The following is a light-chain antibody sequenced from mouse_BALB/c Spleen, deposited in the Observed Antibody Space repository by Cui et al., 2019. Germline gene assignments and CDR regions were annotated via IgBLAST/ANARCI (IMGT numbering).Light chain of an antibody. CDR1: SSVSY. CDR3: QQWSSYPRT. CDR2: DTS. J-gene: IGKJ1*01. V-gene: IGKV4-55*01. Sequence: QIVLTQSQAIMSASPGEKVTMTCSASSSVSYMYWYQQKPGSSPRLLIYDTSNLASGVPVRFSGSGSGTSYSLTISQMEAEDAATYYCQQWSSYPRTFGGGTKLEIK.